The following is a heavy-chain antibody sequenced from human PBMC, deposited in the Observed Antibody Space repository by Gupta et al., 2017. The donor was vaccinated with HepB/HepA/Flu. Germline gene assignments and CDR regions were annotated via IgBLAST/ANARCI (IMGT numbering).Heavy chain of an antibody. D-gene: IGHD6-13*01. J-gene: IGHJ6*02. CDR2: INPNSGGT. V-gene: IGHV1-2*04. CDR3: ARSQGPVPYSSSWYYYYYGMDV. Sequence: QVQLVQSGAEVKKPGASVKVSCKASGYTFTGHYMHWVRQAPGHGLEWMGWINPNSGGTNYAQKFQGWVTMTRDTSISTAYMELSRLRSDDTAVYYCARSQGPVPYSSSWYYYYYGMDVWGQRTTVTVSS. CDR1: GYTFTGHY.